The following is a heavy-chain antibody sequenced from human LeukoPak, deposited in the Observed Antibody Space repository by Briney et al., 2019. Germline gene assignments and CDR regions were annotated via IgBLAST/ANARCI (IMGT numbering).Heavy chain of an antibody. V-gene: IGHV3-7*01. CDR2: IRQDGSQK. Sequence: GGSLRLSCAASGFTFSTFAMIWVRQPPGKGLEWVATIRQDGSQKYYVDSVKGRFTISRDNAKNSLYLQMNSLRGEDTAVYYCARESEHSVSQVDFDLWGQGTMVTVSS. CDR3: ARESEHSVSQVDFDL. D-gene: IGHD2-15*01. CDR1: GFTFSTFA. J-gene: IGHJ3*01.